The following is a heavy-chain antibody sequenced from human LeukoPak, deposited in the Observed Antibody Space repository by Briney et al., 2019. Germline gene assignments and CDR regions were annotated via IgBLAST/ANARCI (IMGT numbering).Heavy chain of an antibody. CDR1: GYTFTSYY. Sequence: ASVKVSYKASGYTFTSYYMHWVRQAPGQGLEWMGIINPSGGSTSYAQKFQGRVTMTRDTSTSTVYMELSSLRSEDTAVYYCAREVVVDFYFDYWGQRTLVTVSS. CDR2: INPSGGST. CDR3: AREVVVDFYFDY. V-gene: IGHV1-46*01. J-gene: IGHJ4*02. D-gene: IGHD3-22*01.